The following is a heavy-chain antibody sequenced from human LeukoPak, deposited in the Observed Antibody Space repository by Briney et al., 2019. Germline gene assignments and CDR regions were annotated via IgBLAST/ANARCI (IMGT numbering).Heavy chain of an antibody. CDR2: IYYSGST. V-gene: IGHV4-38-2*02. CDR3: ARVRVGQGYYYDSSGYYTATYYYYGMDV. CDR1: GYSISSGYY. J-gene: IGHJ6*02. D-gene: IGHD3-22*01. Sequence: SETLSLTCTVSGYSISSGYYWGWIRQPPGKGLEWIGSIYYSGSTYYNPSLKSRVTISVDTSKNQFSLKLSSVTAADTAVYYCARVRVGQGYYYDSSGYYTATYYYYGMDVWGQGTTVTVSS.